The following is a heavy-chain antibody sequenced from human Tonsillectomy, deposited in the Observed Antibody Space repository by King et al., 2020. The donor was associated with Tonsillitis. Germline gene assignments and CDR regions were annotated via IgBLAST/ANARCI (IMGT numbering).Heavy chain of an antibody. CDR1: GGSISSYY. D-gene: IGHD3-16*01. Sequence: QLQESGPGLVKPSETLSLTCTVPGGSISSYYWSWIRQPAGKGLEWIGRIYTSGSTNYNPSLKSRVTMSVDTSKNQFSLKLSSETAADTAVYYCARDVGAGTYYYYGMDVWGQGTTVTVSS. CDR2: IYTSGST. J-gene: IGHJ6*02. CDR3: ARDVGAGTYYYYGMDV. V-gene: IGHV4-4*07.